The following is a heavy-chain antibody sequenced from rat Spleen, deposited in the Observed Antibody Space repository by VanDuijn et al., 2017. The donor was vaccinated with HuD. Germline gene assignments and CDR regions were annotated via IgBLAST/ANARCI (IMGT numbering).Heavy chain of an antibody. J-gene: IGHJ3*01. V-gene: IGHV3-1*01. CDR3: ARSEGVHYYLPFAD. Sequence: EVQLQESGPGLVKPSQSLSLTCSVTGFSITTHYWDWIRKFPGNKMEWMGYINYSCSTTYNPSLKSRISITRDSSKNQFFLQLNSVTTEDTATYYCARSEGVHYYLPFADWGQGTLVTVSS. CDR2: INYSCST. CDR1: GFSITTHY. D-gene: IGHD1-1*01.